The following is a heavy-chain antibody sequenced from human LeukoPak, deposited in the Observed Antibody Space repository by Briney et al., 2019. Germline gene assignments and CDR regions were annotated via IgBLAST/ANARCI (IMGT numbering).Heavy chain of an antibody. Sequence: GGSLRLSCEASGFPFSSYAMTWVRQAPGKGLEWVSIISGSGGSTHYADSVKGRFTISRDNSKNTLYFQMNSLRAEDTAVYYCAKGASSGNYYVPFDYWGQGTLVTVSS. V-gene: IGHV3-23*01. CDR3: AKGASSGNYYVPFDY. CDR1: GFPFSSYA. J-gene: IGHJ4*02. D-gene: IGHD1-26*01. CDR2: ISGSGGST.